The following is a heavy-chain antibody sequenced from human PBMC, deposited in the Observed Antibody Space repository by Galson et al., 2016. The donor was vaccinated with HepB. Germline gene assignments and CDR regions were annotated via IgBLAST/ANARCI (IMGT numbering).Heavy chain of an antibody. CDR1: GGSITSDY. Sequence: SETLSLTCIVSGGSITSDYWSWIRQPPGEGLEWIGYIYYSENTNYNPSLKSRVTISVDTSKNQFSLKLSSVTAADTAVYYCARVSYGMDVWGRGTTVTVSS. J-gene: IGHJ6*02. CDR2: IYYSENT. V-gene: IGHV4-59*01. CDR3: ARVSYGMDV.